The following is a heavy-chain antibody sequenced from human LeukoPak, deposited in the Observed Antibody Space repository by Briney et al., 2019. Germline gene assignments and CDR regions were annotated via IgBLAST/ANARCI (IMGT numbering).Heavy chain of an antibody. D-gene: IGHD3-10*01. CDR2: IIPIFGTT. CDR1: GGTLSRYA. CDR3: ARIVWIASRGYFDY. J-gene: IGHJ4*02. V-gene: IGHV1-69*01. Sequence: GSSVKVSCKASGGTLSRYAISWVRQAAGQGPEWVGGIIPIFGTTNYAQKFQGRVTITADESTSTAYMELSSLRSEDTAVYYCARIVWIASRGYFDYWGQGTLVTVSS.